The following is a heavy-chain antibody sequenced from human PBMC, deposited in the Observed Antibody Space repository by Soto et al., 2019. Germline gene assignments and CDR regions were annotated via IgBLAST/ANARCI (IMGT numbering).Heavy chain of an antibody. V-gene: IGHV3-30*18. D-gene: IGHD2-2*01. J-gene: IGHJ6*03. Sequence: GGSLRLSCAASGFTFSSYGMHWVRQAPGKGLEWVAVISYDGSNKYYADSVKGRFTISRDNSKNTLYLQMNSLRAEDTAVYYCAKGYCSSTSCSPEYYYYYYMDVWGKGTTVTVSS. CDR1: GFTFSSYG. CDR2: ISYDGSNK. CDR3: AKGYCSSTSCSPEYYYYYYMDV.